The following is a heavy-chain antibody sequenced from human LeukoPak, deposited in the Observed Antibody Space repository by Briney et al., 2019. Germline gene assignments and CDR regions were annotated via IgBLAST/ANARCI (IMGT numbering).Heavy chain of an antibody. Sequence: GGSLRLSCVASGFTFSSYGMHWVRQAPGKGPEWVAVISYDGSDRYYANFVKGRFTISRDNSKNTLFLQTNSMRPEDTAVYYCARGRIAAPYYYGMDVWGQGTTVTVSS. CDR1: GFTFSSYG. CDR3: ARGRIAAPYYYGMDV. CDR2: ISYDGSDR. D-gene: IGHD6-6*01. V-gene: IGHV3-30*03. J-gene: IGHJ6*02.